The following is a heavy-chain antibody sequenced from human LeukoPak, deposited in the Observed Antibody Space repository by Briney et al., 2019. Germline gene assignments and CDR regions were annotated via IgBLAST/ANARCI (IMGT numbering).Heavy chain of an antibody. CDR3: AGDRPDPGVYFDY. CDR1: GSTLSTYR. D-gene: IGHD3-10*01. J-gene: IGHJ4*02. CDR2: ISSSSSYI. Sequence: GGSLRPSCAPFGSTLSTYRMNWVRQPPGKGLEWVSSISSSSSYIYYADSVKGRFTISRDNAKNSLYLQMNSLRAEDTAVYYCAGDRPDPGVYFDYWGQGTLVTVSS. V-gene: IGHV3-21*01.